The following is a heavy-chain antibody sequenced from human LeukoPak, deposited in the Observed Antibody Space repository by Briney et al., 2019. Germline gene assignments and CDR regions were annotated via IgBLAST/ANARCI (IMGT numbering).Heavy chain of an antibody. CDR1: TSY. V-gene: IGHV1-18*01. D-gene: IGHD6-13*01. J-gene: IGHJ6*02. CDR3: ARDQDSSSWYGPRGGMDV. CDR2: IGSYEGDT. Sequence: ASVKVSCTATSYISWVRQAPGQGLEWMGWIGSYEGDTYYAQKFQGRVTVTTDTSTSTAYMELRSLTSDDTAVYYCARDQDSSSWYGPRGGMDVWGQGTTVTVSS.